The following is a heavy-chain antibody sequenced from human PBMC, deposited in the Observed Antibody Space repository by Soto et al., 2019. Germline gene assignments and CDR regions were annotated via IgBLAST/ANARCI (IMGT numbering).Heavy chain of an antibody. CDR1: VGPITSGGSP. V-gene: IGHV4-30-2*01. CDR2: IYHSGST. Sequence: QLQLQESGSGLVKPYRTLSLTGPVPVGPITSGGSPWSWFRQPPGKGLEWIGYIYHSGSTYYNPSLKSRVTISVDRSKNQFSLKLSSVTAADTAVYYCARVPDRWGQGTLVTVSS. CDR3: ARVPDR. J-gene: IGHJ5*02. D-gene: IGHD2-2*01.